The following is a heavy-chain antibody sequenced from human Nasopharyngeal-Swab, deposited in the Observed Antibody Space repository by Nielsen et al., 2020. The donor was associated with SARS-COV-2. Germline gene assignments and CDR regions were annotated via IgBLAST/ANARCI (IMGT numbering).Heavy chain of an antibody. J-gene: IGHJ4*02. V-gene: IGHV1-18*04. Sequence: ASVKVSCKASGYTFTGYYMHWVRQAPGQGLEWMGWISGYNGDTNYAQKLQGRVTMTTDTSTSTAYMELGNLRSDDTAVYYCARRHGVVEGSGWNYFDFWGQGTLVTVPS. CDR2: ISGYNGDT. CDR3: ARRHGVVEGSGWNYFDF. CDR1: GYTFTGYY. D-gene: IGHD6-19*01.